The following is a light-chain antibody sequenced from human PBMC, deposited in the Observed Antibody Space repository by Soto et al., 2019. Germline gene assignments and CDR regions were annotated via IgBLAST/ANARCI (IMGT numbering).Light chain of an antibody. CDR1: QSLLHSNGYNY. CDR2: LGS. V-gene: IGKV2-28*01. J-gene: IGKJ4*02. CDR3: MQALQTPLP. Sequence: DIVMTQSPLSLPVTPGEPASISCRSSQSLLHSNGYNYLDWYLQKPGQSPQLLIYLGSNRASGVPDRISGSGSGTDFTLKISRVEAEDVGVYYCMQALQTPLPFGGGTKVEIK.